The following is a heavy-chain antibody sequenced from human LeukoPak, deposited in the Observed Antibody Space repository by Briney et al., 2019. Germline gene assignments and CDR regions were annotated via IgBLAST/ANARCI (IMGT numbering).Heavy chain of an antibody. Sequence: GGSLRLSCAASGFTFSSYGMHWVRQAPGKGLEWVAFIRYDGSNKYYADSVKGRFTISRDNSKNTLYLQMNSLRAEDTAVYYCAKKGGPLAVAIDPWGQGTLVTVSS. CDR3: AKKGGPLAVAIDP. J-gene: IGHJ5*02. V-gene: IGHV3-30*02. D-gene: IGHD6-19*01. CDR2: IRYDGSNK. CDR1: GFTFSSYG.